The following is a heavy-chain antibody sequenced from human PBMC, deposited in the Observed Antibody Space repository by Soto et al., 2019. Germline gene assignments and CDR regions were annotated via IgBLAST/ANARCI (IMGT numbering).Heavy chain of an antibody. V-gene: IGHV1-8*01. Sequence: QAQLVQSGAEVKKPGASVKVSCKASGYTFTGYDINWVRQATGQGLEWMGWMNPNSGNTGYAQNFQGRVTMTRDRSIATGYMELTSLRDDDSAVYYCAGEKVGTTGIDFWGQGTLVTVSS. D-gene: IGHD1-26*01. CDR3: AGEKVGTTGIDF. CDR1: GYTFTGYD. CDR2: MNPNSGNT. J-gene: IGHJ4*02.